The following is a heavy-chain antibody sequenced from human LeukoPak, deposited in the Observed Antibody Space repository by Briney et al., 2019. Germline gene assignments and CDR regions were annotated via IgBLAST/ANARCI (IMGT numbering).Heavy chain of an antibody. CDR1: GGSISSYY. Sequence: ASETLSLTCTVSGGSISSYYWSWIRQPPGKGLEWIGYIYTSGSTNYNPSLKSRVTISVDTSKNQFSLKLGSVTAADTAVYYCARLYDSSGYYFDYWGQGTLVTVSS. J-gene: IGHJ4*02. CDR2: IYTSGST. D-gene: IGHD3-22*01. CDR3: ARLYDSSGYYFDY. V-gene: IGHV4-4*09.